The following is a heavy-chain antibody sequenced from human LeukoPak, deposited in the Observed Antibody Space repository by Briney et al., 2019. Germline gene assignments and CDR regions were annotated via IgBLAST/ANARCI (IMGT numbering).Heavy chain of an antibody. J-gene: IGHJ4*02. CDR2: ISGSGGST. Sequence: GGSLRLSCAASGFTFSSYSMNWVRQAPGKGLEWVSTISGSGGSTYYADSVRGRFTISRDNSKNTLYLQMNSLRAEDTAVYYCATPGEDTAMVEFDYWGQGTLVTVSS. CDR1: GFTFSSYS. CDR3: ATPGEDTAMVEFDY. D-gene: IGHD5-18*01. V-gene: IGHV3-23*01.